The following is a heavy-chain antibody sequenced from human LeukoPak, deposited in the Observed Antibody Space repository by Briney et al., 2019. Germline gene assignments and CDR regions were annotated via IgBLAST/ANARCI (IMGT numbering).Heavy chain of an antibody. CDR1: WYRFAKLG. Sequence: ASVKVSCKASWYRFAKLGIHWVRQAPGQGLEWMGWISAYNGDTNYAQNLQGRVTMTTDTSTSTAYLDLRSLTSDDTAVYYCAREGYYGSGSFPDYWGQGTLVTVSS. V-gene: IGHV1-18*01. CDR3: AREGYYGSGSFPDY. CDR2: ISAYNGDT. D-gene: IGHD3-10*01. J-gene: IGHJ4*02.